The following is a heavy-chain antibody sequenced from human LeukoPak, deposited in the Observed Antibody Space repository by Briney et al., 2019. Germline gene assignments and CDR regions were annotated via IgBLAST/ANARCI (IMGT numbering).Heavy chain of an antibody. J-gene: IGHJ6*04. V-gene: IGHV3-48*03. D-gene: IGHD3-10*02. CDR3: AELGITMVGGV. CDR2: ISSSGSTI. Sequence: GGSLRLSCAASGFTFSSYAMNWVRQAPGKGLEWVSYISSSGSTIYYADSVKGRFTISRDNAKNSLYLQMNSLRAEDTAVYYCAELGITMVGGVWGKGTTVTISS. CDR1: GFTFSSYA.